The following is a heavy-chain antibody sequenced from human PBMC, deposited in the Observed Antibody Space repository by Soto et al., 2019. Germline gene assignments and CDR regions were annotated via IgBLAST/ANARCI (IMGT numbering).Heavy chain of an antibody. Sequence: KASETLSLTCIVSRASSSSYFWNWIRQPAGKGLEWIGRVFGSGGTNYNPSLKSRVTMSIDTSNNSFSLKLTSVTAADTAVYFCATAAETTPGLFDSWGQGTLVTVSS. CDR1: RASSSSYF. CDR3: ATAAETTPGLFDS. V-gene: IGHV4-4*07. D-gene: IGHD6-25*01. CDR2: VFGSGGT. J-gene: IGHJ4*02.